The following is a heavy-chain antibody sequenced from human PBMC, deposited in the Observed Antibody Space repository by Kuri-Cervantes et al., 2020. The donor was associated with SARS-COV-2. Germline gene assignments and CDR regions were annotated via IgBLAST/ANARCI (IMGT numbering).Heavy chain of an antibody. CDR3: ARGSSILAYDWFDP. V-gene: IGHV4-59*08. J-gene: IGHJ5*02. CDR1: GDSMSTYY. D-gene: IGHD3-10*01. Sequence: SETLSLTCTVSGDSMSTYYWTWIRQPPGKGLEWIGYIYYSGSTYYNPSLKSRVTISVDTSKNQFSLKLSSVTAADTAVYYCARGSSILAYDWFDPWGQGTLVTVSS. CDR2: IYYSGST.